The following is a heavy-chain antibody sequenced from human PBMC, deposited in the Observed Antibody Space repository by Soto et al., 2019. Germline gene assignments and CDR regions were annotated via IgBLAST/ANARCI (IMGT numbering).Heavy chain of an antibody. J-gene: IGHJ3*02. CDR2: ISWNSGSI. CDR3: AAEGAFDI. Sequence: EVQLVESGGGLVQPGRSLRLSCAASGFTFDAYAMHWVRQAPGKGLEWVSGISWNSGSIGYADSVKGRFTISRDNAKNSLYLQMNSLRAEDTALYYCAAEGAFDIWGQGTMVTVSS. V-gene: IGHV3-9*01. CDR1: GFTFDAYA.